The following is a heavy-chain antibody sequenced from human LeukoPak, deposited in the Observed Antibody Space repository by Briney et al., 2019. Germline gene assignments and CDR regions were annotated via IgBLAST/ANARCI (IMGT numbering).Heavy chain of an antibody. CDR1: GFTFSSYA. CDR2: ISYDGSNK. Sequence: GGSLRLSCAASGFTFSSYAMHWVRQAPGKGLEWVAVISYDGSNKYYADSVKGRFTISRDNSKNTLYLQMNSLRAEDTAVYYCARDSSYYDSSGYYFWWGQGTLVTVSS. J-gene: IGHJ4*02. CDR3: ARDSSYYDSSGYYFW. V-gene: IGHV3-30-3*01. D-gene: IGHD3-22*01.